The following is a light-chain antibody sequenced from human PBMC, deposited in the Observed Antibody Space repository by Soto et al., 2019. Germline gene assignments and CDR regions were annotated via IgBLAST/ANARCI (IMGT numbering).Light chain of an antibody. CDR2: WAS. V-gene: IGKV4-1*01. Sequence: DIVMTQSPDSLAVSLGERATINCKSSQSVLYSSNNKNYLACYQQKPGQPPKLLIYWASTRVSGVPDRFSGSGSGTDFTLTFGSLQAEDVAVYYCQQYYSTPLTFGGGTKVEIK. CDR1: QSVLYSSNNKNY. CDR3: QQYYSTPLT. J-gene: IGKJ4*01.